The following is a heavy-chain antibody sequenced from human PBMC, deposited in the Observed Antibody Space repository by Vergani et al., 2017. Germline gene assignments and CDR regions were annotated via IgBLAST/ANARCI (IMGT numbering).Heavy chain of an antibody. J-gene: IGHJ4*02. V-gene: IGHV4-61*02. Sequence: QVQLQESGPGLVKPSQTLSLTCTVSGGSINSHNYYWSWIRQPAGKGLEWIGRIPTSGSTNYNPSLKSRVTMSEDTSKNQFSLNLTSVTAADTAVYFCARGSXLGGSCYKPLFDYWGQGILVTVSS. CDR3: ARGSXLGGSCYKPLFDY. CDR2: IPTSGST. CDR1: GGSINSHNYY. D-gene: IGHD2-15*01.